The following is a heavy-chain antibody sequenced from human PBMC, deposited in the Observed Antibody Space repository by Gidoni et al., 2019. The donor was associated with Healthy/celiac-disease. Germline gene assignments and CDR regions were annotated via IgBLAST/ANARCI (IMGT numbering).Heavy chain of an antibody. CDR2: IYYSGST. CDR3: ARHHPGYSSGWYEDY. Sequence: QLQLQESGPGLVKPSETLSLTCTGSGGSISSSSYYWGWLRQPPGKGLEWIGSIYYSGSTSYNPSLKSRVTISVDTSKNQFSLKLSSVTAADTAVYYCARHHPGYSSGWYEDYWGQGTLVTVSS. CDR1: GGSISSSSYY. J-gene: IGHJ4*02. D-gene: IGHD6-19*01. V-gene: IGHV4-39*01.